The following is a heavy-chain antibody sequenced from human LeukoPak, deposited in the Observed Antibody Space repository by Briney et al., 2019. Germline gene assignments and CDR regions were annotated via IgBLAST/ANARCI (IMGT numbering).Heavy chain of an antibody. CDR2: ISSSSSYI. V-gene: IGHV3-21*01. J-gene: IGHJ4*02. CDR1: GFTFSSYS. Sequence: GGSLRLSCAASGFTFSSYSMNWVRQAPGKGLEWVSSISSSSSYIYYADSVKGRFTISRDNAKNSLYPQMNSLRAEDTAVYYCASPGPYYYGSGSYRQNYFDYWGQGTLVTVSS. CDR3: ASPGPYYYGSGSYRQNYFDY. D-gene: IGHD3-10*01.